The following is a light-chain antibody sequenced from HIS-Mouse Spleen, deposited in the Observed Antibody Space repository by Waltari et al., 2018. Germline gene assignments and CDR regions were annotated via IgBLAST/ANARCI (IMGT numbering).Light chain of an antibody. CDR1: SSDVGGYNY. J-gene: IGLJ2*01. Sequence: QSALTQPPPASGSPGQSVTTSCPGTSSDVGGYNYVSWYQQPPGKAPKLMIYEVSKRPSGVPDRFSGSKSGNTASLTVSGLQAEDEADYYCSSYAGSNNFVVFGGGTKLTVL. CDR2: EVS. V-gene: IGLV2-8*01. CDR3: SSYAGSNNFVV.